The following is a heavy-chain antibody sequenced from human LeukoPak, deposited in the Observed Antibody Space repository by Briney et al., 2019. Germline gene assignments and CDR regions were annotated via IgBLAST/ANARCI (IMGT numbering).Heavy chain of an antibody. CDR2: INPSGGST. Sequence: ASVKVSCKASGYTFTSYYMHWVRQAPGQGLEWMGIINPSGGSTSYAQKFQGRVTMTRDTSTSTVYMELSSLRSEDTAVYYCARAAPNLYSSSSEAGYYMDVWGKGTTVTVSS. CDR3: ARAAPNLYSSSSEAGYYMDV. D-gene: IGHD6-6*01. V-gene: IGHV1-46*01. CDR1: GYTFTSYY. J-gene: IGHJ6*03.